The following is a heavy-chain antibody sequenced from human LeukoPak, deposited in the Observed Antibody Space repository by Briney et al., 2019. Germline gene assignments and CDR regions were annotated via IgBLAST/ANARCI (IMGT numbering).Heavy chain of an antibody. CDR1: GFTFSSYT. D-gene: IGHD3-22*01. CDR3: ARVQYYDSNPLDI. V-gene: IGHV3-30-3*01. J-gene: IGHJ3*02. Sequence: GGSLRLSCAASGFTFSSYTMHWVRQAPGKGLEWVAVISYDGSNKYYADSVKGRFTISRDNSKNSLYLQMNSLRAEDTAVYYCARVQYYDSNPLDIWGQGTMVTVSS. CDR2: ISYDGSNK.